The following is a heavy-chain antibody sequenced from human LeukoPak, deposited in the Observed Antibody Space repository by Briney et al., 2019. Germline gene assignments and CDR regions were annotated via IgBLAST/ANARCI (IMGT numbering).Heavy chain of an antibody. Sequence: SETLSLTCTVSGGSISSGGYYWSWIRQHPGKGLEWIGYIYYSGSTYYNPSLKSRVTISVDTSKNQFSLKLSSVTAADTAVYYCARGPLSSGYYPTSYVGMDVWGQGTTVTVSS. CDR1: GGSISSGGYY. CDR2: IYYSGST. V-gene: IGHV4-31*03. CDR3: ARGPLSSGYYPTSYVGMDV. J-gene: IGHJ6*02. D-gene: IGHD3-22*01.